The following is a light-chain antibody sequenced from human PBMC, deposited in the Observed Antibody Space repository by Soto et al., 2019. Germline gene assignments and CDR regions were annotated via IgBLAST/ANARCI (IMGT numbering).Light chain of an antibody. CDR2: SAS. CDR3: LQDYYYPRT. CDR1: QGIRID. Sequence: AIQMTQSPSSLSASVGDRVTITCRASQGIRIDLGWYQQKPGKAPRLLISSASNLHSGVPSRFSGSGSGTDFTLTISSLQPEDFATYYCLQDYYYPRTFGQGTKVEVK. J-gene: IGKJ1*01. V-gene: IGKV1-6*01.